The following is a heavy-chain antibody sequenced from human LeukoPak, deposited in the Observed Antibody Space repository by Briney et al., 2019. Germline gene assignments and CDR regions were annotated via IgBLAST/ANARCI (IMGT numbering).Heavy chain of an antibody. D-gene: IGHD5-18*01. V-gene: IGHV4-34*01. Sequence: SETLSLTCAVYGGSFSGYYWSWIRRPPGKGLEWIGEINHSGSTNYNPSLKSRVTISVDTSKNQFSLKLSSVTAADTAVYYCARGGQLWYAFDIWGQGTMVTVSS. CDR2: INHSGST. J-gene: IGHJ3*02. CDR1: GGSFSGYY. CDR3: ARGGQLWYAFDI.